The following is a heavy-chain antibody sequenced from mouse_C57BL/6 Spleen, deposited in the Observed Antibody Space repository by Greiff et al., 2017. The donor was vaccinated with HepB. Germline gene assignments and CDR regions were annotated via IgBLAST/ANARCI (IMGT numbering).Heavy chain of an antibody. Sequence: QVQLQQSGAELVKPGASVKLSCKASGYTFTSYWMHWVKQRPGQGLEWIGMIHPNSGSTNYNEKFKSKATLTVDKSSSTAYMQLSSLTSEDSAVYYCARLGEGNYGYFDVWGTGTTVTVSS. J-gene: IGHJ1*03. CDR2: IHPNSGST. CDR1: GYTFTSYW. D-gene: IGHD2-1*01. V-gene: IGHV1-64*01. CDR3: ARLGEGNYGYFDV.